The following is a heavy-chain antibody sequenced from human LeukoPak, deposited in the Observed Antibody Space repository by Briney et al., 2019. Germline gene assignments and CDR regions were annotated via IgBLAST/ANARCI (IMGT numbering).Heavy chain of an antibody. D-gene: IGHD3-22*01. J-gene: IGHJ4*02. CDR2: ISASGGAT. CDR1: GFTFGSYE. CDR3: ASPRNSSGYYFIFDY. Sequence: GGSLRLSCAASGFTFGSYEMNWVRQAPGKGLEWVSGISASGGATYYADSVKGRFTISRDNSKNTLYLQMNSLRAEDTAVYYCASPRNSSGYYFIFDYWGQGTLVTVSS. V-gene: IGHV3-23*01.